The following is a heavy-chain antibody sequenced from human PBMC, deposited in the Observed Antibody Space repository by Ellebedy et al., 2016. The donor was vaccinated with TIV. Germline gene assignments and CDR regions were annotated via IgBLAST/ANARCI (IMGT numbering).Heavy chain of an antibody. CDR2: ISSDGSNK. V-gene: IGHV3-30*03. Sequence: GGSLRLXXVASGFTFRSHGIYWVRQAPCKGLEWVAVISSDGSNKYYADSVKGRFTISRDNSKNTLYLQMNSLRTDDMAVYYCARGGSSGSSDYWGQGTLVTVSS. J-gene: IGHJ4*02. CDR3: ARGGSSGSSDY. D-gene: IGHD3-10*01. CDR1: GFTFRSHG.